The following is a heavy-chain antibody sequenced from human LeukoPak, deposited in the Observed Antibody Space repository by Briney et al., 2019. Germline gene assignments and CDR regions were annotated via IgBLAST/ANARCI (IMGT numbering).Heavy chain of an antibody. V-gene: IGHV3-30*02. D-gene: IGHD3-16*02. CDR3: AKDRDDYVWGSDRTLDY. J-gene: IGHJ4*02. CDR1: GFTFSSYG. Sequence: PGGSLRLSCAASGFTFSSYGMHWVRQAPGKGLEWVASIRYDEIYKYYTDSVKGRFTISRDNSKNTLYLQMNSLRPEDTAVYYCAKDRDDYVWGSDRTLDYWGQGTLVTVSS. CDR2: IRYDEIYK.